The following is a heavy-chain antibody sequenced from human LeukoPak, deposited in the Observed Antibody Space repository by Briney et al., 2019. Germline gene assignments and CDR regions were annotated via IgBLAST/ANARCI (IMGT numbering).Heavy chain of an antibody. D-gene: IGHD5-18*01. V-gene: IGHV4-34*01. CDR2: INHSGST. CDR3: ARGTVDTAMVKRYYYYYYGMDV. J-gene: IGHJ6*02. CDR1: GGSFSGYY. Sequence: SETLSLTCAVYGGSFSGYYWSWIRQPPGKGLEWIGEINHSGSTNYNPSLKSRVTISVDTSKNQFSLKLSSVTAADTAVYYCARGTVDTAMVKRYYYYYYGMDVWGQGTTVAVSS.